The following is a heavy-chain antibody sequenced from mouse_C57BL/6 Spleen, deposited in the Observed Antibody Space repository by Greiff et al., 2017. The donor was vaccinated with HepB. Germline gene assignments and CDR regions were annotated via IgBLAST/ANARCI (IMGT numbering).Heavy chain of an antibody. D-gene: IGHD4-1*01. V-gene: IGHV1-69*01. CDR3: ARWGGTFWFAY. Sequence: VQLQQPGAELVMPGASVKLSCKASGYTFTSYWMHWVKQRPGQGLEWIGEIDPSDSYTNYNQKFKGKSTLTVDKSSSTAYMQLSRLTSEDSAVYYCARWGGTFWFAYWGQGTLVTVSA. CDR2: IDPSDSYT. J-gene: IGHJ3*01. CDR1: GYTFTSYW.